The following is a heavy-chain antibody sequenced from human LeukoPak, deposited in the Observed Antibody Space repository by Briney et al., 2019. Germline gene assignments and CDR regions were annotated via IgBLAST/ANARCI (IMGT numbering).Heavy chain of an antibody. CDR3: ARGCNGVSCYSGSNWFDT. CDR1: GYTFTNYD. J-gene: IGHJ5*02. D-gene: IGHD2-15*01. V-gene: IGHV1-8*01. Sequence: ASVKVSCKTSGYTFTNYDINWVRQATGQGLEWMGWMNPNGGHTGYAQKFQGRVTMTRDTSINTAYMELHNLRSGDTAVYYCARGCNGVSCYSGSNWFDTWGLGTLVTVSS. CDR2: MNPNGGHT.